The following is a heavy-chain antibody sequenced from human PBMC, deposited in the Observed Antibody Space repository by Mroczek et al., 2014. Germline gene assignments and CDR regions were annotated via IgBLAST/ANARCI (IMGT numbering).Heavy chain of an antibody. J-gene: IGHJ6*03. Sequence: QVQLQESGPGLVKPSETLSLTCTVSGGSISSSSYYWGWIRQPPGKGLEWIGSIYYSGSTYYNPSLKSRVTISVDTSKNQFSLKLSSVTAADTAVYYCARLVSSSSLYYYYYMDVWGKGTTVTVSS. CDR1: GGSISSSSYY. CDR3: ARLVSSSSLYYYYYMDV. CDR2: IYYSGST. D-gene: IGHD6-6*01. V-gene: IGHV4-39*01.